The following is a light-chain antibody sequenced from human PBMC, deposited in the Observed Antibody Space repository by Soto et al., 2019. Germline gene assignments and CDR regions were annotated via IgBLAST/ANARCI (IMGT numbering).Light chain of an antibody. V-gene: IGLV1-40*01. CDR3: QSFDSSLSGSYV. Sequence: QSVLTQPPSVSGAPWQRVTIACTGSSSNIGAGYDVHWYQQLPGTAPKLLIFGNSNRPSGVPDRFSASKSGTSASLAITGLQAEDEADYYCQSFDSSLSGSYVFGTGTKVTVL. CDR1: SSNIGAGYD. CDR2: GNS. J-gene: IGLJ1*01.